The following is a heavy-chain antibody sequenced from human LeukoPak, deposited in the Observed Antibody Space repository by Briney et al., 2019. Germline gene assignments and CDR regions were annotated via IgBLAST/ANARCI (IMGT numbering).Heavy chain of an antibody. CDR1: GFTVSSNY. J-gene: IGHJ2*01. D-gene: IGHD6-13*01. V-gene: IGHV3-66*01. CDR3: ARAGYSSSWYSRYFDL. CDR2: IYSGGST. Sequence: PGGSLRLSCEVTGFTVSSNYLSWVRQAPGKGLEWVSLIYSGGSTYYSDSVKGRFTISRENAKNSLYLQMNSLRAGDTAVYYCARAGYSSSWYSRYFDLWGRGTLVTVSS.